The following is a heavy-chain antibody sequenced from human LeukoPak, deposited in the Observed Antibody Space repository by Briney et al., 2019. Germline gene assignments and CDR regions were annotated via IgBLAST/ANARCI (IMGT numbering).Heavy chain of an antibody. CDR2: IYYSGST. V-gene: IGHV4-59*12. D-gene: IGHD3-22*01. CDR3: ARDTDDSSGYLG. J-gene: IGHJ1*01. CDR1: GGSISSYY. Sequence: SETLSLTCTVSGGSISSYYLSWIRQPPGKGLEWIGYIYYSGSTYYNPSLKSRVTISVDTSKNQFSLKLSSVTAADTAVYYCARDTDDSSGYLGWGQGTLVTVSS.